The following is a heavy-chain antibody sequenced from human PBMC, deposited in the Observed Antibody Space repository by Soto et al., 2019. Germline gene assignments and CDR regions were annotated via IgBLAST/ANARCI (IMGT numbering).Heavy chain of an antibody. Sequence: PGGSLRLSCAASGFTFSREAMSWVRQAPGKGLEWVSAISGSGGSTYYADSVKGRFTISRDNSKNTLYLQMNSLRAEDTAVYYCAKDRLIYDAFDIWGQGTMVTVSS. CDR1: GFTFSREA. J-gene: IGHJ3*02. V-gene: IGHV3-23*01. CDR3: AKDRLIYDAFDI. CDR2: ISGSGGST.